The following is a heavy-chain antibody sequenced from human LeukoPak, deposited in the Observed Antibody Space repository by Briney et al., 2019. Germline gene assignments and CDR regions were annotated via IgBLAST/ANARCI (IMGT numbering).Heavy chain of an antibody. CDR3: ASPLRTGAAFYAFDI. CDR1: GFTFSSYS. D-gene: IGHD1-14*01. Sequence: GGSLRLSCAASGFTFSSYSMNWVRQAPGKGLEWVSSISSSSSYIYYADSVKGRFTISRDNAKNSLYLQMNSLRAEHTAVYYCASPLRTGAAFYAFDIWGQGTMVTVSS. V-gene: IGHV3-21*01. CDR2: ISSSSSYI. J-gene: IGHJ3*02.